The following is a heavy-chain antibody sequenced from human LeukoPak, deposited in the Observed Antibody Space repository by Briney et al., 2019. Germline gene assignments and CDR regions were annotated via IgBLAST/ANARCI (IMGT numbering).Heavy chain of an antibody. V-gene: IGHV4-34*01. Sequence: SETLSLTCAVYGGSFSGYYWSWIRQPPGKGLEWIGEINHSGSTNYNPSLKSRVTISVDTSKNQFSLKLSSVTAADTAVYYCAGGRVNTAMVLRPGFQHWGQGTLVTVSS. D-gene: IGHD5-18*01. CDR1: GGSFSGYY. J-gene: IGHJ1*01. CDR3: AGGRVNTAMVLRPGFQH. CDR2: INHSGST.